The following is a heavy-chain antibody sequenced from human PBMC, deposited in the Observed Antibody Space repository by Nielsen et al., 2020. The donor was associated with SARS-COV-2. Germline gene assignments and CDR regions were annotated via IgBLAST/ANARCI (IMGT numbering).Heavy chain of an antibody. CDR2: INAGNGNT. D-gene: IGHD6-13*01. V-gene: IGHV1-3*01. Sequence: ASVKVSCKASGYTFTSYAMHWVRQAPGQRLEWMGWINAGNGNTKYSQKFQGRVTITRDTSASTAYMELSSLRSEDTAVYYCARGSPDYYYYYMDVWGKGTTVTVSS. J-gene: IGHJ6*03. CDR1: GYTFTSYA. CDR3: ARGSPDYYYYYMDV.